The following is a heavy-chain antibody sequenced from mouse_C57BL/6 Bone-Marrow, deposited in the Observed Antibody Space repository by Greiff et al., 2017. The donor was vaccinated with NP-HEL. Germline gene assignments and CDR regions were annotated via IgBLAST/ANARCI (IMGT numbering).Heavy chain of an antibody. V-gene: IGHV5-4*01. CDR2: ISDGGRST. Sequence: EVMLVESGGGLVKPGGSLKLSCAASGFTFSSSAMSWVRQTPEKRLEWVATISDGGRSTYYPDNVKGRFTISRDNAKNKLFLRMSHLKSEDTAMYYCARDNYASWFAYWGQGTLVTVSA. CDR3: ARDNYASWFAY. J-gene: IGHJ3*01. CDR1: GFTFSSSA. D-gene: IGHD1-1*02.